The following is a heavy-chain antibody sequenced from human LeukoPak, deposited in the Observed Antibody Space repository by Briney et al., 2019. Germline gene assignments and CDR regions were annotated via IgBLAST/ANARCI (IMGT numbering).Heavy chain of an antibody. D-gene: IGHD5-12*01. V-gene: IGHV1-8*01. CDR3: ARHSGGYDRRGFDP. Sequence: ASVKVSCKASGYTFTSYDINRVRQATGQGLEWMGWMNPNSGNTGYAQKFQGRVTMTRNTSISTAYMELSSLRSEDTAVYYCARHSGGYDRRGFDPWGQGTLVTVSS. CDR2: MNPNSGNT. J-gene: IGHJ5*02. CDR1: GYTFTSYD.